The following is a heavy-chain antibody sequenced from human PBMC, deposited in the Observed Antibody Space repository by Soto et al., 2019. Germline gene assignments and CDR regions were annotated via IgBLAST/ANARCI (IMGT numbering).Heavy chain of an antibody. CDR1: GFTFSSYG. V-gene: IGHV3-30*18. D-gene: IGHD3-3*01. J-gene: IGHJ4*02. Sequence: QVQLVESGGGVVQPGRSLRLSCAASGFTFSSYGMHWVRQAPGKGLEWVAVISYDGSNKYYADSVKGRFTISRDNSKNTLYLQMNSLRAEDTAVYYCAKDRLIFGVVIGDFDYWGQGTLVTVSS. CDR2: ISYDGSNK. CDR3: AKDRLIFGVVIGDFDY.